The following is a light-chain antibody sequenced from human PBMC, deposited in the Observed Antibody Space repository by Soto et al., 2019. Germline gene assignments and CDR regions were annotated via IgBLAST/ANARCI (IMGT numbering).Light chain of an antibody. CDR1: QSADSDY. CDR3: QLSPPGM. V-gene: IGKV3-20*01. J-gene: IGKJ1*01. CDR2: GGS. Sequence: IVLTQSPGTLSLSPGERATLSCRASQSADSDYFAWYQQKPGQAPRLLIYGGSRRATGIPDRFSGGGSGTDFPLTISRLEPADYAVYYCQLSPPGMFGQGTKVEI.